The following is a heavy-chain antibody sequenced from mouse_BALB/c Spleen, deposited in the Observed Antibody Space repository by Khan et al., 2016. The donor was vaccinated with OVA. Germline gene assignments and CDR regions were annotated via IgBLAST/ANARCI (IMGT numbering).Heavy chain of an antibody. J-gene: IGHJ1*01. Sequence: EVQLQESGPGLVKPSQSLSLTCTVTGYSITSDYAWNWIRQFPGNKLEWMGYISYSGSANYNPSLKSRISITRDTSENQFFLKLNSVTTEDAATYYCARPYYYGHWYFDVWGAGTTVTVSS. CDR2: ISYSGSA. CDR1: GYSITSDYA. V-gene: IGHV3-2*02. D-gene: IGHD1-1*01. CDR3: ARPYYYGHWYFDV.